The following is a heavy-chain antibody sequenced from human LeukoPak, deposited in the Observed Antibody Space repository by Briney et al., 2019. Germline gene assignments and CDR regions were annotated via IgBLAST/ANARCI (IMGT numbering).Heavy chain of an antibody. CDR2: ISSSSSTI. Sequence: PGGSLRLSCAASGFTFSSYSMNWVRQAPGKGLEWISYISSSSSTIYYADSVKGRFTISRDNAKNSLYLQLNSLRAEDTAVYYCARVLHKRNYDSSDYNGSWGQGTLVTVSS. J-gene: IGHJ5*02. D-gene: IGHD3-22*01. V-gene: IGHV3-48*01. CDR3: ARVLHKRNYDSSDYNGS. CDR1: GFTFSSYS.